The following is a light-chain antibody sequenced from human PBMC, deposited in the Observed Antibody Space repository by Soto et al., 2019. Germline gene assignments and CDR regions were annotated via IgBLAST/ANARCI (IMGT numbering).Light chain of an antibody. V-gene: IGLV2-14*01. CDR3: SSYTTSGTPV. CDR1: SSDVGGYNY. J-gene: IGLJ3*02. CDR2: EVS. Sequence: QSVLTQPASVSGSPGQTITISCTGTSSDVGGYNYLSWYQQHPGKAPKVMIYEVSNRPSGVSNRFSGSKSGNTVSLTISGLQAEDEADYFCSSYTTSGTPVFGGGTKLTLL.